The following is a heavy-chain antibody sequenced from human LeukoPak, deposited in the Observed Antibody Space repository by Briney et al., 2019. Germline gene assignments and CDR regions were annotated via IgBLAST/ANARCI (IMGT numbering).Heavy chain of an antibody. CDR1: GGSISSGADF. V-gene: IGHV4-31*03. CDR2: IHYIGST. D-gene: IGHD3-9*01. J-gene: IGHJ3*02. CDR3: ARDSTAYGAFDI. Sequence: SQTLSLTCTVSGGSISSGADFWSWIRQHPGKGLEWIGYIHYIGSTYFNPSLKSRVTISVDTSKNHFSLKLNSVTAADTAVYYCARDSTAYGAFDIWGQGTMVTVSS.